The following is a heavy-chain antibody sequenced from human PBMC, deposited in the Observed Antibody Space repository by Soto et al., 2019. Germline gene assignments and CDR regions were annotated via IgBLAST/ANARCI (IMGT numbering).Heavy chain of an antibody. Sequence: ASVKVSCKASGYIFSNYAVQWVRQAPGQRLEWMGWINVGNGNTIYSQKLQGRVTITRDTSASTTYMELSSLTSEDTAMYYCVKDGSVAGNLDYWGQGTLVTVSS. CDR3: VKDGSVAGNLDY. J-gene: IGHJ4*02. D-gene: IGHD6-19*01. CDR1: GYIFSNYA. V-gene: IGHV1-3*01. CDR2: INVGNGNT.